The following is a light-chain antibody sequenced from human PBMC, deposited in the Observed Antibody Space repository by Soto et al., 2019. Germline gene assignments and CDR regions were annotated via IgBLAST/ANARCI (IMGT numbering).Light chain of an antibody. CDR2: AAS. J-gene: IGKJ2*02. CDR3: QQSHGIPCT. V-gene: IGKV1-39*01. Sequence: DIQMTQSPSSLSASVGDRVTITCRASQTISTYLNWYQQKPGKAPKLLIYAASTLQSGVPSRFSGSGSGTDFTLTINSLQPEDFATYYCQQSHGIPCTFGQGTKLEIK. CDR1: QTISTY.